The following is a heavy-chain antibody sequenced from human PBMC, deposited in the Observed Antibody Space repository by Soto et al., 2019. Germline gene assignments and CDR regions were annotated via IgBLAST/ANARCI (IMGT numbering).Heavy chain of an antibody. J-gene: IGHJ4*02. CDR1: GFTFSSYS. V-gene: IGHV3-21*01. Sequence: GGSLRLSCAASGFTFSSYSMNWVRQAPGKGLEWVSSISSSSSYIYYADSVKGRFTISIDNAKNSLYLQMNSLRAEDTAVYYCAREPELEPFDYWGQGTLVTVSS. D-gene: IGHD1-1*01. CDR2: ISSSSSYI. CDR3: AREPELEPFDY.